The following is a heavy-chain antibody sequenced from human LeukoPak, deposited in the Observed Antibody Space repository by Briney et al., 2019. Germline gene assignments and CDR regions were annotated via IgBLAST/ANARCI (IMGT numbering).Heavy chain of an antibody. D-gene: IGHD6-13*01. CDR3: ARHTAYSSSWYHYYGMDV. Sequence: SETLSLTCTVSGGSISSSSYYWGWIRQPPGKGLEWIGSIYYSGSTYYNPSLKSRFTISVDTSKNQFSLKLSSVTAADTAVYYCARHTAYSSSWYHYYGMDVWGQGTTVTVSS. CDR1: GGSISSSSYY. J-gene: IGHJ6*02. V-gene: IGHV4-39*01. CDR2: IYYSGST.